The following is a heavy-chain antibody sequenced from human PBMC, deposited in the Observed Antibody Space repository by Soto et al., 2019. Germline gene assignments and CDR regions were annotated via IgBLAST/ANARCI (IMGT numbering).Heavy chain of an antibody. D-gene: IGHD6-6*01. Sequence: QVQLVQSGPEVKKPGASVKVSCKASGYTFTSYGISWVRQAPGQGLEWMGWISTYNGNPNYAQKLQGRVTMTTDTSTSTAYMELRSLRSDDTAVFYCARAPLCSTSPKSAFDIWGQGTVVTVSS. V-gene: IGHV1-18*01. J-gene: IGHJ3*02. CDR1: GYTFTSYG. CDR2: ISTYNGNP. CDR3: ARAPLCSTSPKSAFDI.